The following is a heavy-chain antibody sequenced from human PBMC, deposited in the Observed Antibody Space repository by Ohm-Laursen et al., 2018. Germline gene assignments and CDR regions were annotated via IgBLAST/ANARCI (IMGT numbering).Heavy chain of an antibody. CDR1: GGSFTDTNNY. D-gene: IGHD5-24*01. CDR2: FYYPGST. CDR3: ARRSHLRDPPY. Sequence: TLSLTCTVSGGSFTDTNNYWAWIRQPPGKGLEWIGSFYYPGSTVYNPSLTSLVAVSIDTSKNQFSLQVTSVTASDTAVYFCARRSHLRDPPYWGQGILVTVSS. V-gene: IGHV4-39*01. J-gene: IGHJ4*02.